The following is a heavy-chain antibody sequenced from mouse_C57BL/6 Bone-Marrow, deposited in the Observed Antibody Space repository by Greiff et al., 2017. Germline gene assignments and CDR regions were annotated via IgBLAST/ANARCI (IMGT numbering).Heavy chain of an antibody. CDR3: SGYDAVH. CDR2: IDPETGGT. Sequence: QVQLQQSGAELVRPGASVTLSCKASGYTFTDYEMHWVKQTPVHGLEWIGAIDPETGGTAYNQKFKGKAILTADKSSSTAYMGLRSLTSEDSAVYYCSGYDAVHWGQGTTLTVSS. J-gene: IGHJ2*01. V-gene: IGHV1-15*01. CDR1: GYTFTDYE. D-gene: IGHD2-2*01.